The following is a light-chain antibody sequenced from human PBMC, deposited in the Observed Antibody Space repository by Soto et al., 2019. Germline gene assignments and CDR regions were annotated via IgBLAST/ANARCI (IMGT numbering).Light chain of an antibody. J-gene: IGLJ2*01. Sequence: QSALTQPPSASGSPGQPVTISCTGTSSDVGAYNYVSWYQQHPGKAPKLMIYEVNKRPSGVPDRFSGSKSGNTASLTVSGLQAEDDADYYCTSRAGHTVVFGGGTKLTVL. V-gene: IGLV2-8*01. CDR2: EVN. CDR3: TSRAGHTVV. CDR1: SSDVGAYNY.